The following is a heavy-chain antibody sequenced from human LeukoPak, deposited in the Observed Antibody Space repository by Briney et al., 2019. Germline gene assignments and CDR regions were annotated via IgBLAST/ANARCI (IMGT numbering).Heavy chain of an antibody. CDR1: GTSFTSYY. CDR3: TRMTTGHDY. CDR2: VNHSGYT. V-gene: IGHV4-34*01. Sequence: PSETLSLTCGVSGTSFTSYYCSWIRQTPGKGLEWIGEVNHSGYTNMNPSLKSRVTISVDTSKNQFSLMMTSVTVAGTAVYFCTRMTTGHDYWGQGILVTVSS. J-gene: IGHJ4*02. D-gene: IGHD4-17*01.